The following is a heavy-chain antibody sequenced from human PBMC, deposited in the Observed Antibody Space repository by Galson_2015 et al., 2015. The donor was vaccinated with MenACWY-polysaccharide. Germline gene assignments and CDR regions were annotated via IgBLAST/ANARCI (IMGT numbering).Heavy chain of an antibody. V-gene: IGHV3-30*02. J-gene: IGHJ3*01. CDR2: IRNGGTYK. CDR1: GFTFSNPG. D-gene: IGHD2/OR15-2a*01. CDR3: AQYPPSEYRLTYQGGTFDV. Sequence: SLRLSCAASGFTFSNPGTHWVRQAPGKGLEWVAYIRNGGTYKSHADSVKGRFTISRDNSKNTLYLQMNSLRAEDTAMYYCAQYPPSEYRLTYQGGTFDVWGQGTMVTVSP.